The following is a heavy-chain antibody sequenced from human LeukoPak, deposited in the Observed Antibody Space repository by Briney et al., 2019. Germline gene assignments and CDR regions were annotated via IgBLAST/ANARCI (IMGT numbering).Heavy chain of an antibody. CDR3: AREGRFLEWLPLDHDAFDI. CDR1: GGTFSSYA. Sequence: ASVKVSCKASGGTFSSYAISWVRQAPGQGLEWMGGIIPIFGTANYAQKFQGRVTITADESTSTAYMELSSLRSEDTAVYYCAREGRFLEWLPLDHDAFDIWGQGTMVTVSS. J-gene: IGHJ3*02. D-gene: IGHD3-3*01. V-gene: IGHV1-69*13. CDR2: IIPIFGTA.